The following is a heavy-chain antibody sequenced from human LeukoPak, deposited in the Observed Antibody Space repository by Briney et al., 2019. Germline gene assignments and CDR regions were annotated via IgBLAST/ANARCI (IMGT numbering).Heavy chain of an antibody. J-gene: IGHJ4*02. CDR1: GFTVSDNY. V-gene: IGHV3-66*04. CDR3: VRQLGGSGSY. Sequence: PGGSLRLSCAASGFTVSDNYMTWVRQAPGKGLEWVSSIYSAGATHYAESVKGRFTISRDNPKNSLYLQMSSLRAEDTAVYYCVRQLGGSGSYWGQGTLVTVSS. D-gene: IGHD3-10*01. CDR2: IYSAGAT.